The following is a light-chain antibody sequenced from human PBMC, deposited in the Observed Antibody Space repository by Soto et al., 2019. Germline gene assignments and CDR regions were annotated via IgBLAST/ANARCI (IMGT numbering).Light chain of an antibody. Sequence: EIVLTQSPGTLSLSPGERATLSCRASQSVSNNYLAWYQQKPGQSPRLLIYGATSRATSISDRFSGSGSGTEFTLTISSLQSEDFAVYYCQQYNNWPRSFGGGTKVDIK. J-gene: IGKJ4*01. V-gene: IGKV3-15*01. CDR3: QQYNNWPRS. CDR1: QSVSNN. CDR2: GAT.